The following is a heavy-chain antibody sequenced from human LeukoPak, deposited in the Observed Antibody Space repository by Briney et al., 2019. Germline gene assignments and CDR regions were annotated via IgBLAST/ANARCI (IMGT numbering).Heavy chain of an antibody. CDR1: GGSFSGYY. D-gene: IGHD3-22*01. V-gene: IGHV4-31*11. CDR3: ASSSGYYFDY. CDR2: IYYSGST. J-gene: IGHJ4*02. Sequence: SETLSLTCAVYGGSFSGYYWSWIRQHPGKGLEWIGYIYYSGSTYYNPSLKSRVTISVDTSKNQFSLKLSSVTAADTAVYYCASSSGYYFDYWGQGTLVTVSS.